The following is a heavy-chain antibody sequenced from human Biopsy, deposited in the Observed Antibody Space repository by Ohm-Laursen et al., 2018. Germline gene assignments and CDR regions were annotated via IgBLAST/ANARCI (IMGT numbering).Heavy chain of an antibody. CDR2: ISGSGGNT. D-gene: IGHD2-15*01. V-gene: IGHV3-23*01. Sequence: SLRLSCAASGFSLSSYEMEWVRQAPGKGLEWVSTISGSGGNTYYADSVRGRFTVSRDGSKSTLYLQMSSLSAEDTAFYYCARGGYCSGDNCYSGGSLDYWGQGTLVTVSS. CDR3: ARGGYCSGDNCYSGGSLDY. CDR1: GFSLSSYE. J-gene: IGHJ4*02.